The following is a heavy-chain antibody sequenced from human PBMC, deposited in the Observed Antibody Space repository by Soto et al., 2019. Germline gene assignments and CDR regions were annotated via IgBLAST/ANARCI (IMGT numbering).Heavy chain of an antibody. CDR3: AHTEALRLLGWLGHTWFDP. J-gene: IGHJ5*02. CDR2: IYWDDDK. Sequence: QITLKESGPTLVKPTQTLTLTCTFSGFSLSTSGVGVGWIRQPPGKALEWLALIYWDDDKRYSPSLKSRLTITMDTSQNPEVLTMTHMHPVDTATYYCAHTEALRLLGWLGHTWFDPWGQGTLVTVSS. V-gene: IGHV2-5*02. D-gene: IGHD3-3*01. CDR1: GFSLSTSGVG.